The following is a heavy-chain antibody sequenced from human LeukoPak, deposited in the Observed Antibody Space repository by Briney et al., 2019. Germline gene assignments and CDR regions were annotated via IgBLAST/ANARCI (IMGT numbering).Heavy chain of an antibody. D-gene: IGHD6-19*01. J-gene: IGHJ5*02. Sequence: SETLSLTYTVSGGSISSGSYYWSWIRQPAGKGLEWIGRIYTSGSTNYNPSLKSRVTISVDTSKNQFSLKLSSVTAADTAVYYCARGRPGYSSGWTQPPNWFDPWGQGTLVTVSS. CDR2: IYTSGST. V-gene: IGHV4-61*02. CDR1: GGSISSGSYY. CDR3: ARGRPGYSSGWTQPPNWFDP.